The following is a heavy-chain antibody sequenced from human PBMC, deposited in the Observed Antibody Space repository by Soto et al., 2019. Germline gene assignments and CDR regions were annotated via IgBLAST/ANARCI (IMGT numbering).Heavy chain of an antibody. Sequence: PGGSLRLSCAASGFTFSSYAMSWVRQAPGKGLEWVSAISGSGGSTYYADSVKGRFTISRDNSKNTLYLQMNSLRAEDTAVYYCAKDRGLTTADGSAGYYYYGMDVWGQGTTVTVSS. V-gene: IGHV3-23*01. CDR2: ISGSGGST. J-gene: IGHJ6*02. CDR1: GFTFSSYA. D-gene: IGHD4-4*01. CDR3: AKDRGLTTADGSAGYYYYGMDV.